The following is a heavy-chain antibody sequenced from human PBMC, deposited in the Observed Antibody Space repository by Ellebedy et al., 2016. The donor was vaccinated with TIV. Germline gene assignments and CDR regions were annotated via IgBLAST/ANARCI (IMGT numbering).Heavy chain of an antibody. D-gene: IGHD2-2*02. CDR2: IYYSGST. J-gene: IGHJ4*02. V-gene: IGHV4-31*03. CDR1: GGSISTGGYF. CDR3: ARRRGGCNSTGCYTFDY. Sequence: SETLSLXXTVSGGSISTGGYFWSWIRQHPGKGLEWIGYIYYSGSTYYNPSLKSRVTISVDSSKNQFSLKLSSVTAADTAVYYCARRRGGCNSTGCYTFDYWGQGTLVTVSS.